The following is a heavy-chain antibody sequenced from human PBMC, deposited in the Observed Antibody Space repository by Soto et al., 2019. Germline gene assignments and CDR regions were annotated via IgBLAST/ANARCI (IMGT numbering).Heavy chain of an antibody. CDR1: GYTFNNYD. J-gene: IGHJ5*01. D-gene: IGHD3-10*01. V-gene: IGHV1-8*02. CDR3: TRAYGAETFDF. CDR2: MNPNSGNT. Sequence: VASVKVSCKASGYTFNNYDIHWVRQAPGHGLEWMGWMNPNSGNTGYAQNFRGRVTMTQNTAIGTAYMELSSLRSDDTATYYCTRAYGAETFDFWGQGTRVTVSS.